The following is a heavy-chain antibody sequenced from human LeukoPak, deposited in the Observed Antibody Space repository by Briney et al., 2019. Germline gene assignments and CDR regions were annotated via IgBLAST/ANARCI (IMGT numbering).Heavy chain of an antibody. V-gene: IGHV1-69*05. CDR1: GGTFSSYA. J-gene: IGHJ4*02. CDR3: ARDVVVPAAPFDY. Sequence: SVKVSCKASGGTFSSYAISWVRQAPGQGLEWMGRIIPIFGTANYAQKFQGRVTITTDESTSTAYMKLSSLRSEDTAVYYCARDVVVPAAPFDYWGQGTLVTVSS. D-gene: IGHD2-2*01. CDR2: IIPIFGTA.